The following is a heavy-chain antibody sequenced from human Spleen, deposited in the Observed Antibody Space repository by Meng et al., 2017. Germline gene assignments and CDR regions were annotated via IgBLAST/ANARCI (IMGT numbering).Heavy chain of an antibody. CDR1: CDSIRSGGYY. Sequence: SAPVLVKPSQTLTLTCSASCDSIRSGGYYWSWIRQHPEKGLEWIGYIFYSGSTDSNPSLKSLVTISQETSKNQFSLKMSSVTAADTAVYYCARGSYGDHRSHWFDPWGQGTLVTVSS. CDR2: IFYSGST. CDR3: ARGSYGDHRSHWFDP. D-gene: IGHD4-17*01. V-gene: IGHV4-31*01. J-gene: IGHJ5*02.